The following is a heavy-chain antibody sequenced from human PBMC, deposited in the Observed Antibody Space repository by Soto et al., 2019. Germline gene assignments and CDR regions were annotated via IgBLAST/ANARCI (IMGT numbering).Heavy chain of an antibody. Sequence: SETLSLTCTVSGCSISSYYWSWIRQPPGKGLEWIGYIYYSGSTNYNPSLKSRVTISVDTSKNQFTLKLSSVTAADTAVYYCARDGSAMVPTYGMDVWGQGTMVTVYS. CDR2: IYYSGST. CDR1: GCSISSYY. J-gene: IGHJ6*02. V-gene: IGHV4-59*01. D-gene: IGHD5-18*01. CDR3: ARDGSAMVPTYGMDV.